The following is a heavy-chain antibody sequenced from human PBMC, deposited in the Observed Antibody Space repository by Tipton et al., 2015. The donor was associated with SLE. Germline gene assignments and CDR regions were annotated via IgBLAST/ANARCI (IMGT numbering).Heavy chain of an antibody. CDR1: GGSISSSSYY. D-gene: IGHD4-17*01. J-gene: IGHJ5*02. CDR3: AGTYYGDYVWFDP. Sequence: LRLSCTVSGGSISSSSYYWGWIRQPPGKGLEWIGSIYYSGSTYYTPSLKSRVSISVDTSKNQFSLRLNSVTAADTAVYYCAGTYYGDYVWFDPWGQGILVTVSS. V-gene: IGHV4-39*01. CDR2: IYYSGST.